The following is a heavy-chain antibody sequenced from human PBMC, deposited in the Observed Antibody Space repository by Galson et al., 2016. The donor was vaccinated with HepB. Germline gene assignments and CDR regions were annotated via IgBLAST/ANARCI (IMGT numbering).Heavy chain of an antibody. Sequence: SLRLSCAASGFTFSSYGMHWVRQAPGKGLEWVTVIWSDGSNKDYAASVKGRFTISRDNSKNTLYLQMNSLRAEDTAVYYCARDQEGGYYYGMDVWGQGTAVTVSS. CDR3: ARDQEGGYYYGMDV. CDR1: GFTFSSYG. CDR2: IWSDGSNK. J-gene: IGHJ6*02. D-gene: IGHD3-16*01. V-gene: IGHV3-33*01.